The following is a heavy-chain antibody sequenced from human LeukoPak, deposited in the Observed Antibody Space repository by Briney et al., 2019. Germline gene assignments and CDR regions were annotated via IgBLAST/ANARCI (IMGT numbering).Heavy chain of an antibody. CDR3: ARGDFTFGGVIGTFWLDY. D-gene: IGHD3-16*02. CDR1: GGTFSSYA. J-gene: IGHJ4*02. Sequence: ASVKVSCKASGGTFSSYAISWVRQAPGQGLEWMGGIIPIFGTANYAQKFQGRVTITADESTSTAYMELSSLRSEDTAVYYCARGDFTFGGVIGTFWLDYWGQGTLVTVSS. V-gene: IGHV1-69*13. CDR2: IIPIFGTA.